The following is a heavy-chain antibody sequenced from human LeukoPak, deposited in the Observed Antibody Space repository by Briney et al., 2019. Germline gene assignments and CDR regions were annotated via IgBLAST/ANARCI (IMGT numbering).Heavy chain of an antibody. CDR1: GFTFGDYW. Sequence: GGSLRLSCAASGFTFGDYWMTWVRQAPGKGLEWVANIKRDGSGKYSVDSVKGRFTISRGNAKNSMYLQMNSLRAEDTAVYYCARDNWELRGFDYWGQGTLVTVSS. CDR2: IKRDGSGK. D-gene: IGHD3-10*01. J-gene: IGHJ4*02. CDR3: ARDNWELRGFDY. V-gene: IGHV3-7*01.